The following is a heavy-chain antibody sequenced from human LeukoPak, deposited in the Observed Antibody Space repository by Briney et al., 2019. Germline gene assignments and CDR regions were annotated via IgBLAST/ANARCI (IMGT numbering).Heavy chain of an antibody. CDR3: ARDLIVGATTAY. V-gene: IGHV3-66*01. D-gene: IGHD1-26*01. Sequence: GGSLRLSCAASGFTVSSNYMSWVRQAPGKGLEWVSVIYSGGSTYYADSVKGRFTISRDNSKNTLYLQMNSLRAEDTAVYYCARDLIVGATTAYWGQGTLVTVSS. CDR1: GFTVSSNY. CDR2: IYSGGST. J-gene: IGHJ4*02.